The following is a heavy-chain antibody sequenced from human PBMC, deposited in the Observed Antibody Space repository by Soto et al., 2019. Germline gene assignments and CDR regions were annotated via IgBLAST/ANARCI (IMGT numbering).Heavy chain of an antibody. V-gene: IGHV4-31*03. CDR2: IYYSGST. D-gene: IGHD3-9*01. CDR1: GGSISSGGYY. Sequence: SETLSLTCTVSGGSISSGGYYWSWIRQHPGKGLEWIGYIYYSGSTYYNPSLKSRVTISVDTSKNQFSLKLSSVTAADTAVYYCARSPASLPSNYDILTGYPQFVYFDYWGQGTLVTVSS. J-gene: IGHJ4*02. CDR3: ARSPASLPSNYDILTGYPQFVYFDY.